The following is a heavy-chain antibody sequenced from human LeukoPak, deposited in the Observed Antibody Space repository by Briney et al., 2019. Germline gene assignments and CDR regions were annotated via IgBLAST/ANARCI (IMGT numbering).Heavy chain of an antibody. J-gene: IGHJ4*02. CDR3: ARAGVRGVIGY. D-gene: IGHD3-10*01. CDR1: GGSISSSSYY. CDR2: IYYSGST. Sequence: SETLSLTCTVSGGSISSSSYYWGWIRQPPGKGLEWIGSIYYSGSTNYNPSLKSRVTISVDTSKNQFSLKLSSVTAADTAVYYCARAGVRGVIGYWGQGTLVTVSS. V-gene: IGHV4-39*07.